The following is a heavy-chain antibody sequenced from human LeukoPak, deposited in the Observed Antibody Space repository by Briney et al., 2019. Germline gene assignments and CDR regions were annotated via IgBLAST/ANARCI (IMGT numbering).Heavy chain of an antibody. V-gene: IGHV4-34*01. CDR2: INARGDT. D-gene: IGHD2-2*01. CDR1: GWSFNDYY. J-gene: IGHJ5*02. Sequence: SETLSLACAVYGWSFNDYYWNWIRQPPGKGLEWIGEINARGDTNFNPSLKSRVTISVDTSKSQFSLRLTSMIAADTAVYYCARGQVPAARGYNWFDPWGQGTLVTVSS. CDR3: ARGQVPAARGYNWFDP.